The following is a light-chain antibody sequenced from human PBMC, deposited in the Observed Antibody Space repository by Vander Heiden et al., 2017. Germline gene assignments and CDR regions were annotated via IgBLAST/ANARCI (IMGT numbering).Light chain of an antibody. J-gene: IGKJ1*01. V-gene: IGKV1-9*01. CDR3: QQLNGYPLT. Sequence: DIQLTQSPSFLSASVGDRVTITCRASQGISNYLAWYQQKPGKAPNLLIYAASTLQSGVPSRFSGSGSGTDFTLTINTRQPEDFATYYCQQLNGYPLTFGQGTKVEIK. CDR1: QGISNY. CDR2: AAS.